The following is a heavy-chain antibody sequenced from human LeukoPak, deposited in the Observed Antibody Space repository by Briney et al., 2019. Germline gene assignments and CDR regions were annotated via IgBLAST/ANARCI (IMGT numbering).Heavy chain of an antibody. V-gene: IGHV3-74*01. CDR1: GFTFSSYW. CDR2: INSDGRST. CDR3: ASPFSGSSQD. Sequence: PGGSLILSCAASGFTFSSYWMHWVRQAPGKGLVWVSGINSDGRSTRYAGSVKGRFTISRDNAKNTLYLQMNSLRAEDTAVYYCASPFSGSSQDWGQGTLVTVSS. J-gene: IGHJ4*02. D-gene: IGHD1-26*01.